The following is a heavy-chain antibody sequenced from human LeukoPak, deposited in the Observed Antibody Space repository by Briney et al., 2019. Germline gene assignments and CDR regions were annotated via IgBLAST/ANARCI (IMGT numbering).Heavy chain of an antibody. CDR1: GYNFPIYW. Sequence: GESLKISCQGSGYNFPIYWIGWVRQMPGQGLEWMGIIYPDDSNTIYGPSFQGQVTISADKSISTAYLQWRSLRASDTARYYCARESRAGYCSGGNCHFDSWGQGTQVIVSS. V-gene: IGHV5-51*01. CDR3: ARESRAGYCSGGNCHFDS. D-gene: IGHD2-15*01. J-gene: IGHJ4*02. CDR2: IYPDDSNT.